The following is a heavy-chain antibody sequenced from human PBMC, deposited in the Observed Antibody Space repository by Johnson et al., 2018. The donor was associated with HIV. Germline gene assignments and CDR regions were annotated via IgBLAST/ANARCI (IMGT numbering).Heavy chain of an antibody. CDR1: GFTFSSYA. CDR2: LSPNGIST. V-gene: IGHV3-64*01. D-gene: IGHD4-23*01. Sequence: VQLVESGGTLVQPEESLRLSCAASGFTFSSYALHWVRQAPGKGLQYVSGLSPNGISTYYANSVIGRFTISRDNAKNTVFLQMRRLRADDMAVYYCARDSGGNYGAFDIWGQVTMVTVSS. J-gene: IGHJ3*02. CDR3: ARDSGGNYGAFDI.